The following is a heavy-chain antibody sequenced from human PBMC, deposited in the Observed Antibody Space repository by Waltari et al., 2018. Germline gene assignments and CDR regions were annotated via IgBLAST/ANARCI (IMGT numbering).Heavy chain of an antibody. CDR3: ARDRYDYSNFDAFDI. CDR2: IYYSGST. Sequence: QVQLQESGPGLVKPSETLSLTCTVSGGSISSYYWSWIRPPPGKGLEWIGYIYYSGSTNYNPSLKSRVTISVDTSKNQFSLKLSSVTAADTAVYYCARDRYDYSNFDAFDILGQGTMVTVSS. J-gene: IGHJ3*02. V-gene: IGHV4-59*01. CDR1: GGSISSYY. D-gene: IGHD4-4*01.